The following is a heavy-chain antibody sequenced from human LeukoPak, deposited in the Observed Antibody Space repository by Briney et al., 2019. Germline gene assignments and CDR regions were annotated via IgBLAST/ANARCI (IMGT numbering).Heavy chain of an antibody. Sequence: AGGSLRLSCAASGFTFSIYAMSWVRQTPGKGLEWVSSITSRDGTTYYTDSVKGRFTISRDNSENTLYLQMNSLRAEDTAIYYCVRDRPNYYDSSGHYYRRNGDHWGRGTLVTVSS. D-gene: IGHD3-22*01. CDR2: ITSRDGTT. V-gene: IGHV3-23*01. J-gene: IGHJ5*02. CDR1: GFTFSIYA. CDR3: VRDRPNYYDSSGHYYRRNGDH.